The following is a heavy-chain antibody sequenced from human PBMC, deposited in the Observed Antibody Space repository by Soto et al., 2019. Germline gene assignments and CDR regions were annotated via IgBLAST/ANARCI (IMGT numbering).Heavy chain of an antibody. V-gene: IGHV4-59*01. CDR3: ASLPSRHYFHGVDV. J-gene: IGHJ6*02. Sequence: QVQLQESGPGLVKPSETLSLTCSVSGVSIAYYYWNWIRQPPGMGLEWIGHVYYTGITSYDPSLNSRFTRSVDKSKNQISLKLASVTAADPAVYYCASLPSRHYFHGVDVWGQGTTVTVSS. CDR1: GVSIAYYY. CDR2: VYYTGIT.